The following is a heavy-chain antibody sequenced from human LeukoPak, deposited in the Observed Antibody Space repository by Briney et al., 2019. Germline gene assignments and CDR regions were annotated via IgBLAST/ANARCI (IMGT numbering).Heavy chain of an antibody. CDR1: GFTVTTNY. J-gene: IGHJ4*02. D-gene: IGHD1-26*01. Sequence: PGGSLRLSCAASGFTVTTNYMTWVRQAPGKGLEWVSIIYSGGYTDYADSVKGRFTISRDNSKNTLDFQMNSLRAEDTAVYYCARRLEYSGSKGVFDYWGQGTLVTASS. CDR2: IYSGGYT. V-gene: IGHV3-66*01. CDR3: ARRLEYSGSKGVFDY.